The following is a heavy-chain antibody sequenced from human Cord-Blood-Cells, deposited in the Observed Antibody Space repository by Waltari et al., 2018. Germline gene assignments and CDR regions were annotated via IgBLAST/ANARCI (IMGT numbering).Heavy chain of an antibody. V-gene: IGHV5-51*01. CDR1: GYTFTSHW. CDR3: ARLPAAGLCWLDY. CDR2: TSPGDSDT. D-gene: IGHD2-2*01. J-gene: IGHJ4*02. Sequence: ELHLVQSGAEVNKPGGFLKISCQASGYTFTSHWSGRVRNMPGKGMAWMRITSPGDSDTKYSPSFQGQVTISADKYISTDYLQWSSLKASDNAMYYCARLPAAGLCWLDYWGQGTLVTVSS.